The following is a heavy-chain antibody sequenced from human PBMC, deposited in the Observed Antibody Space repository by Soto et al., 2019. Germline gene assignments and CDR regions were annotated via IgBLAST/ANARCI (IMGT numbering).Heavy chain of an antibody. CDR1: GFSFSSYA. J-gene: IGHJ4*02. D-gene: IGHD3-10*01. CDR2: ISYDGSNK. Sequence: QVQLVESGGGVVQPGRSLRLSCAASGFSFSSYAMHWVRQAPGKGLEWVAVISYDGSNKYYADSVKGRFTISRDNSKNTLYLQMNSLRAQDTAVYYCARAQGLGLELIMGYWGQGTLVTVSS. CDR3: ARAQGLGLELIMGY. V-gene: IGHV3-30-3*01.